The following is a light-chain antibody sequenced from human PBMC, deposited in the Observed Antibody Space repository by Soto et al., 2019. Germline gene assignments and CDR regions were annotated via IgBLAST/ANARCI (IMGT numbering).Light chain of an antibody. V-gene: IGKV3-20*01. CDR2: GAS. Sequence: EIVLTQSPGTLSLSPGERATLSCRASQSVSSSYLAWYQQKPGQAPRLLIYGASSRATGIPDRFSGSGSGTDFTLTISRLEPEDFAVYYCHQCDGSPRLTCGGGTKLESK. J-gene: IGKJ4*01. CDR3: HQCDGSPRLT. CDR1: QSVSSSY.